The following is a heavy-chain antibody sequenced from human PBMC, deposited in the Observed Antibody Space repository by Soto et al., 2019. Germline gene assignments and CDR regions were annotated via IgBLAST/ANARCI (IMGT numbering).Heavy chain of an antibody. D-gene: IGHD6-19*01. CDR3: ARESSSSLSMDV. J-gene: IGHJ6*02. V-gene: IGHV3-21*01. CDR2: ISSSSSYI. Sequence: EVQLVESGGGLVKPGGSLRLSCAASGFTFSSYSMNWVRQAPGKGLEWVSSISSSSSYIYYADSVKGRFTISRDNAKNSLYLQMNSLRAEDTAVYHCARESSSSLSMDVWGQGTTVTVSS. CDR1: GFTFSSYS.